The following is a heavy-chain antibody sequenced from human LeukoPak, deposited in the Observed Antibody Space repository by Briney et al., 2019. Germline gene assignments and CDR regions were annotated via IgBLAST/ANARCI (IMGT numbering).Heavy chain of an antibody. CDR3: ALPSQGSSADY. CDR2: IYYSGST. CDR1: GGSISSSSYY. D-gene: IGHD6-6*01. Sequence: KPSETLSLTCTVSGGSISSSSYYWGWIRQPPGKGLEWIGSIYYSGSTYYNPSLKSRVTISVDTSKNQFSLKLSSVTAADTAVYYCALPSQGSSADYWGQGTLVTVSS. V-gene: IGHV4-39*01. J-gene: IGHJ4*02.